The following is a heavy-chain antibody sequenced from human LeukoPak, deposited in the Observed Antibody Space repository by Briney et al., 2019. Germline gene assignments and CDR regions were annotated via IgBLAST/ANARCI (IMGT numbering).Heavy chain of an antibody. D-gene: IGHD3-3*01. CDR1: GFTFSNYA. V-gene: IGHV3-23*01. Sequence: GGSLRLSCVASGFTFSNYAMTWVRQVSGKGLEWVSGISGSGGGTYYAASVKGWFTISRDNSKDTLFLQMNSLRADDTALYYCARWSGDYKFDYWGQGTLVTVSS. J-gene: IGHJ4*02. CDR2: ISGSGGGT. CDR3: ARWSGDYKFDY.